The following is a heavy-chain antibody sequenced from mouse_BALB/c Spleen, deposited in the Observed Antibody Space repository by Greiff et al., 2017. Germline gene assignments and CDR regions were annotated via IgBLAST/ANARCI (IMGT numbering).Heavy chain of an antibody. Sequence: QVQLKESGAELVRPGVSVKISCKGSGHTFTDYAMHWVKQSHAKSLEWIGVISTYYGDASYNQKFKGKATMTVDKSSSTAYMELARLTSEDSAIYYCARSGTTALYAMDYWGQGTSVTVSS. J-gene: IGHJ4*01. V-gene: IGHV1S137*01. CDR1: GHTFTDYA. CDR3: ARSGTTALYAMDY. D-gene: IGHD1-2*01. CDR2: ISTYYGDA.